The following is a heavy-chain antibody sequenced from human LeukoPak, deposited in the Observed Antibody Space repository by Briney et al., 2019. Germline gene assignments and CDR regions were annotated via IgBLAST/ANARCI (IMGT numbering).Heavy chain of an antibody. CDR2: INPSGGST. V-gene: IGHV1-46*01. Sequence: ASVKVSCKASGYTFTGYYMHWVRQAPGQGLEWMGIINPSGGSTSYAQKFQGRVTMTRDTSTSTVYMELSSLRSEDTAVYYCARDPEPRGIVGYYFDYWGQGTLVTVSS. CDR3: ARDPEPRGIVGYYFDY. D-gene: IGHD3-22*01. CDR1: GYTFTGYY. J-gene: IGHJ4*02.